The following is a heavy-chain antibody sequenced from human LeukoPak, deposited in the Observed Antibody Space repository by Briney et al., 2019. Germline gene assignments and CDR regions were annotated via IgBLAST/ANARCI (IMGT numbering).Heavy chain of an antibody. V-gene: IGHV7-4-1*02. CDR2: INTNTGNP. CDR1: GYTFTSYA. J-gene: IGHJ5*02. CDR3: ARSFTSSYSSSWYFYPSEFDP. Sequence: ASVKVSCKASGYTFTSYAMNWVRQAPGQGLEWMGWINTNTGNPTYAQGFTGRFVFSLDTSVSTAYLQISSLKAEDTAVYYCARSFTSSYSSSWYFYPSEFDPWGQGTLVTVSS. D-gene: IGHD6-13*01.